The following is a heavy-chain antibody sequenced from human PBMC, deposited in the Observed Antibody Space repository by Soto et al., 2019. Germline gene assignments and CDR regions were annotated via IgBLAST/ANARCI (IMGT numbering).Heavy chain of an antibody. CDR3: ARREGYCSGGTCYFDY. CDR1: GFTFSTYW. D-gene: IGHD2-15*01. Sequence: EVQLVESGGGLVQPGGSLRLSCAASGFTFSTYWMHWVRQAPGKGLMWVSRINSDGSTTNYADYVKGGFTISRDNAKNTMYLHMNSLRAEDTAVYYGARREGYCSGGTCYFDYLSQGTLVTVSS. J-gene: IGHJ4*02. CDR2: INSDGSTT. V-gene: IGHV3-74*01.